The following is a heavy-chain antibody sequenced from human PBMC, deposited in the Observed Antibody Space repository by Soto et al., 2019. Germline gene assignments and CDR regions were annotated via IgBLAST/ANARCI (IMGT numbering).Heavy chain of an antibody. D-gene: IGHD3-10*01. V-gene: IGHV1-69*06. CDR1: GGTFSISSYA. J-gene: IGHJ4*02. CDR2: IIPFINTA. Sequence: SVKVSCKAYGGTFSISSYAINWVRQAPGQGLEWMGGIIPFINTANNAQKFQGRVTITADKSTSTAYMELNSLRSEDTAVYYCARVVLGGYRLDSWGRATLVTVSS. CDR3: ARVVLGGYRLDS.